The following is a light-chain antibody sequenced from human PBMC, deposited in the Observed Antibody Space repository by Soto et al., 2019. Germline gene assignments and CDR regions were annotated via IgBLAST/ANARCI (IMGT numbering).Light chain of an antibody. J-gene: IGLJ3*02. CDR2: EAT. V-gene: IGLV2-23*01. CDR3: CAYAGSGTVV. CDR1: SSDVGSYNL. Sequence: QSVLTQPASVSGSPEQSITSSCTGTSSDVGSYNLVSWYQQHPGKAPNVMIYEATKRPSGVSNRFSGSKSGNTASLTISGLQAEDEADYYCCAYAGSGTVVFGGGTKLTVL.